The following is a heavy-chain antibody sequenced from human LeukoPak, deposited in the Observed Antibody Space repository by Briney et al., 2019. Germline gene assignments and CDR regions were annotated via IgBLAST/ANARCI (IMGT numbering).Heavy chain of an antibody. Sequence: SETLSLTCTVSGYSISSGYYWGWIRQPPGKGLEWIGSIYHSGSTYYNPSLKSRVTISVDTSKNQFSLKLSSVTAADTAVYYCARGAYVWGSYRGINYWGQGTLVTVSS. J-gene: IGHJ4*02. CDR3: ARGAYVWGSYRGINY. CDR1: GYSISSGYY. CDR2: IYHSGST. V-gene: IGHV4-38-2*02. D-gene: IGHD3-16*02.